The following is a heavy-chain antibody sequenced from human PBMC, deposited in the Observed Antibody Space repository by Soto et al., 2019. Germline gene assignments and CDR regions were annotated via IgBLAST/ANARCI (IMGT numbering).Heavy chain of an antibody. Sequence: SETLSLTCTVSGGSISSYYWSWIRQPPGKGLEWIGYIYYSGSTNYNPSLKSRVTISVDTSKNQFSLKLGSVTAADTAVYYCAREGIVATIKGAYFDYWGQGTLVTVSS. CDR3: AREGIVATIKGAYFDY. J-gene: IGHJ4*02. CDR1: GGSISSYY. V-gene: IGHV4-59*01. D-gene: IGHD5-12*01. CDR2: IYYSGST.